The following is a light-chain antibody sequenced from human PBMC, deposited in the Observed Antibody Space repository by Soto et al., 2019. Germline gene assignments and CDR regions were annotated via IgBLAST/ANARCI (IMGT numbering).Light chain of an antibody. Sequence: DIQGTQSPSSVSASVGDIVTITCRASQDISHYLAWYQQKPGKAPKLLIYGASSLQSGVPSRCSGSGSGTDFTLTISSLQPEDFATFYCQQAYTFPRTLGQGTKVDI. J-gene: IGKJ1*01. CDR1: QDISHY. CDR3: QQAYTFPRT. V-gene: IGKV1D-12*01. CDR2: GAS.